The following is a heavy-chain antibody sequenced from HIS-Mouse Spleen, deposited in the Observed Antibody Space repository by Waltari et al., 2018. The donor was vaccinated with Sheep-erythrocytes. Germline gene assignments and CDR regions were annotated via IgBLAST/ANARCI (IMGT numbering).Heavy chain of an antibody. CDR3: ARVASGATFDY. Sequence: EVQLVESXGGLVKPGGSLXXXCGXLGFTFSGYGVSWARQAXGKGLEWVSSXSSSSSYIYYADXVKGRFXXSRDNAKNSLYLQMNSLRAEDTAVYYCARVASGATFDYWGQGTLVTVSS. CDR2: XSSSSSYI. V-gene: IGHV3-21*01. D-gene: IGHD1-26*01. J-gene: IGHJ4*02. CDR1: GFTFSGYG.